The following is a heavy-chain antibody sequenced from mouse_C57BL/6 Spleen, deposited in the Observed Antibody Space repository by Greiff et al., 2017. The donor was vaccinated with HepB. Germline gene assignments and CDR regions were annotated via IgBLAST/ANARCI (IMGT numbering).Heavy chain of an antibody. D-gene: IGHD1-1*01. CDR1: GFTFSDYG. CDR2: ISSGSSTI. J-gene: IGHJ2*01. CDR3: ARDTTVVGEYYFDY. Sequence: EVKLMESGGGLVKPGGSLKLSCAASGFTFSDYGMHWVRQAPEKGLEWVAYISSGSSTIYYADTVKGRYTISRDNAKNTLFLQMTSLRSEDTAMYYFARDTTVVGEYYFDYWGQGTTLTVSS. V-gene: IGHV5-17*01.